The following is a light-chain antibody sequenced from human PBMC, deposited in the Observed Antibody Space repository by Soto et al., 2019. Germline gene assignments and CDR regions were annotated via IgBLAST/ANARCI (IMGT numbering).Light chain of an antibody. V-gene: IGLV2-11*01. CDR2: DVS. J-gene: IGLJ3*02. CDR3: CSYAGSYTFEV. CDR1: SSDVGGYNY. Sequence: QSVLTQPRSVSGSPGQSVTISCTGTSSDVGGYNYVSWYQQHPGKAPKLIIYDVSQRPSGVPDRFSGSKSGNTASLTISRLQAEDEADYYCCSYAGSYTFEVFGGGTKLTVL.